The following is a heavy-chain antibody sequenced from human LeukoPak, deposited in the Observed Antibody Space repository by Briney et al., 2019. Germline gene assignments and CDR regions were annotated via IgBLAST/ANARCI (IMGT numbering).Heavy chain of an antibody. J-gene: IGHJ4*02. D-gene: IGHD5-18*01. Sequence: PGGSLRLSCAASGFTFSSYSMNWVRQAPGKGLEWVSSISSSSSYIYYADSVKGRFTISRDNAKNSLYLQMNSLRAEDTAVYYCARQDTAMDYFDYWGQGTLVTVSS. CDR1: GFTFSSYS. CDR2: ISSSSSYI. V-gene: IGHV3-21*01. CDR3: ARQDTAMDYFDY.